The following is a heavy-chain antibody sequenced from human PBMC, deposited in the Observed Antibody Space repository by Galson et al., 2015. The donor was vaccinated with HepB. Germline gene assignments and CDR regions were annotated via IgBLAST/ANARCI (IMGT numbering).Heavy chain of an antibody. CDR3: ARDIRQYCGGDCYSDY. J-gene: IGHJ4*02. CDR2: IWYDGSNK. V-gene: IGHV3-33*08. Sequence: SLRLSCAASGFSFSSYGMHWVRQAPGKGLEWVAVIWYDGSNKYYADSVKGRFTISRDNSKNTLYLQMNSLRAEDTAVYYCARDIRQYCGGDCYSDYRGQGTLVTVSS. CDR1: GFSFSSYG. D-gene: IGHD2-21*02.